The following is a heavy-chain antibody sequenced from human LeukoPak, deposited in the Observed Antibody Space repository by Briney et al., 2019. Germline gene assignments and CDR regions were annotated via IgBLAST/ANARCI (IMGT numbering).Heavy chain of an antibody. CDR2: INHTGFT. V-gene: IGHV4-39*07. J-gene: IGHJ6*03. CDR1: GGSISTSNYY. CDR3: ARGHDFWSGYNPGDYYHYYMDV. D-gene: IGHD3-3*01. Sequence: PSETLSLTCTVSGGSISTSNYYWSWIRQPPGKGLEWIGEINHTGFTNYNPSLKSRVTILVDTSKSQISLKVSSVTAADTAVYYCARGHDFWSGYNPGDYYHYYMDVWGKGTTVTASS.